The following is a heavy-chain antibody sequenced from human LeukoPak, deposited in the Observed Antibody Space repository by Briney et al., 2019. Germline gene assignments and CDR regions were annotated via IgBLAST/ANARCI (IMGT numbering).Heavy chain of an antibody. D-gene: IGHD2-21*02. CDR1: GYTFTGYY. V-gene: IGHV1-2*02. CDR3: ARAYCGGDCYWYFDL. CDR2: INPNSGGT. J-gene: IGHJ2*01. Sequence: ASVKVSCKTSGYTFTGYYMHWVRQAPGQGLEWMGWINPNSGGTNYAQKFQGRVTMTRDTSISTAYMELSRLRSDDTAVYYCARAYCGGDCYWYFDLWGRGTLVTVSS.